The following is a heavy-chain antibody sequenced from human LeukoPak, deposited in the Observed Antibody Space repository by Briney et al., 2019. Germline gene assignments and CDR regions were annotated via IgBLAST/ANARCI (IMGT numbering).Heavy chain of an antibody. CDR1: GFTFSSYW. CDR2: IKTDGSLI. V-gene: IGHV3-7*01. J-gene: IGHJ4*02. D-gene: IGHD7-27*01. CDR3: ARDLNWETY. Sequence: PGGSLRLSCVASGFTFSSYWMTWVRQAPGKGLEWVDNIKTDGSLIYYVDSVKGRFTISRDNAKNSLYLQMNSLRVEDTAVYYCARDLNWETYWGQGTLVSVSS.